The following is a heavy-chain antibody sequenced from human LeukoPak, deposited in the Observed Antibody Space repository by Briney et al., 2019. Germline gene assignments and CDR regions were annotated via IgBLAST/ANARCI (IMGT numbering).Heavy chain of an antibody. D-gene: IGHD3-22*01. CDR3: ARSYDSSGYWLYYYYYYGMDV. V-gene: IGHV1-18*01. CDR1: GYTFTSYG. J-gene: IGHJ6*02. CDR2: ISAYNGNT. Sequence: ASVKVSCKASGYTFTSYGISWVRQAPGQGLEWMGWISAYNGNTNYAQKLQGRVTMTTDTSTSTAHMELRSLRSDDTAVYYCARSYDSSGYWLYYYYYYGMDVWGQGTTVTVSS.